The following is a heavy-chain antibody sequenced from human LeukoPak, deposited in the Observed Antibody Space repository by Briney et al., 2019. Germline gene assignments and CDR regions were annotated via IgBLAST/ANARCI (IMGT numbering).Heavy chain of an antibody. CDR2: FDPEDGET. CDR1: GYTLTELS. V-gene: IGHV1-24*01. CDR3: ATSGSSYVWLDP. D-gene: IGHD1-26*01. Sequence: ASVKVSCKVSGYTLTELSMQWVRQAPGKGLEWMGGFDPEDGETIYAQKFQGRVTMTEDTSTDTAYMELSSLRSEDTAVYYCATSGSSYVWLDPGGQGPLVTVSS. J-gene: IGHJ5*02.